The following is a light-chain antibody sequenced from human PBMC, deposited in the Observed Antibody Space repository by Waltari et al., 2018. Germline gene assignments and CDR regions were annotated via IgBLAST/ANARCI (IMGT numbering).Light chain of an antibody. CDR2: AAS. CDR3: QQGNSFPPT. V-gene: IGKV1-12*01. J-gene: IGKJ1*01. CDR1: QGISNW. Sequence: DIQMSQSPSSVSASVGDRVIITCRASQGISNWLAWYQQKPGKGPKLLIYAASVLQTGVPSRFSGSGSGTDFTLTISNLQPEDFATYFCQQGNSFPPTFGQGTKVEVK.